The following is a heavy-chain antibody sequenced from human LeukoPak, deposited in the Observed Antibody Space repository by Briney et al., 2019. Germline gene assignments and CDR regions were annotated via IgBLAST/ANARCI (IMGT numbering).Heavy chain of an antibody. V-gene: IGHV1-18*01. CDR2: ISAYNGNT. CDR1: GYTFTTYV. D-gene: IGHD2-21*02. Sequence: ASVKVSCKTSGYTFTTYVFNWVRQAPGQGLEWMGWISAYNGNTNYAQNLQGRVTMTTDTSTSTAYMELRSLRSDDTAVYYCARDAVTDYYYYYMDVWGKGTTVTVSS. J-gene: IGHJ6*03. CDR3: ARDAVTDYYYYYMDV.